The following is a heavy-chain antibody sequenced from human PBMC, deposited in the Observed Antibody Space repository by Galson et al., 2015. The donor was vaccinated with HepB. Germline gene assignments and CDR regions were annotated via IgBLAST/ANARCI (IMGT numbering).Heavy chain of an antibody. V-gene: IGHV3-15*01. CDR2: IKSKTDGGTT. CDR1: GFTFSNAW. CDR3: TTDQGTMVRGVIIMGEDAFDI. D-gene: IGHD3-10*01. Sequence: SLRLSCAASGFTFSNAWMSWVRQAPGKGLEWVGRIKSKTDGGTTDYAAPVKGRFTISRDDSKNTLYLQMNSLKTEDTAVYYCTTDQGTMVRGVIIMGEDAFDIWGQGTMVTVSS. J-gene: IGHJ3*02.